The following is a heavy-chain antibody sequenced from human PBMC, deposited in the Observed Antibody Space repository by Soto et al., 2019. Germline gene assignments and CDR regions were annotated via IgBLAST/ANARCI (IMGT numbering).Heavy chain of an antibody. CDR2: ISAYNGNT. CDR3: ARDLYYDSRIYYFDY. Sequence: ASVKVSCKASGYTFTSYGISWVRQAPGQGLEWMGWISAYNGNTNYAQKLQGSVTMTTDTSTTTAYMERRSLRSDDTAVYYCARDLYYDSRIYYFDYWGQGTLVTVSS. V-gene: IGHV1-18*01. CDR1: GYTFTSYG. J-gene: IGHJ4*02. D-gene: IGHD3-22*01.